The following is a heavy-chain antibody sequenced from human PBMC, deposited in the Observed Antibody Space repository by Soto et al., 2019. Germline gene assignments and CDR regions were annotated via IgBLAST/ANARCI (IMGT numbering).Heavy chain of an antibody. CDR2: IKEDGSEI. CDR1: GFSISSYW. V-gene: IGHV3-7*01. CDR3: ARDVGFDYVN. J-gene: IGHJ4*02. Sequence: PGWSLRLSCAVSGFSISSYWMSWVRQAPGKGLEWVASIKEDGSEIYYVESVRGRFTISRDSAENSLHLLMNSLSAEDTGVYFCARDVGFDYVNWGQGTLVTVSS. D-gene: IGHD3-16*01.